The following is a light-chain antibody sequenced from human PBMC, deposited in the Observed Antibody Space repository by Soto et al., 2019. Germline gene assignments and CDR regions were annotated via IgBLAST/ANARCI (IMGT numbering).Light chain of an antibody. CDR1: QSVSSY. CDR2: DAS. J-gene: IGKJ5*01. CDR3: QQRLNWQVT. Sequence: EIVLTQSPVTLSLSPGERATLSCRASQSVSSYLAWYQQKPGQAPRLLIYDASNRATGLPARFSGSGSGTDFTLTISSLEPEDFAVYYCQQRLNWQVTFGQGTRLEIK. V-gene: IGKV3-11*01.